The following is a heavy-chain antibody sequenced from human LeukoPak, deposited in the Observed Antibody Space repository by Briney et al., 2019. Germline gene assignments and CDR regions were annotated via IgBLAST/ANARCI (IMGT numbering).Heavy chain of an antibody. CDR2: INWNGGST. D-gene: IGHD6-19*01. CDR1: VFTSDDHG. J-gene: IGHJ4*02. V-gene: IGHV3-20*03. Sequence: GGALRLSSAASVFTSDDHGVSWGPEVPGKGVERGSGINWNGGSTGYADSVKGRFTISRDNAKNSLYLQMNSLRAEDTALYYCAAGDRNGWYFDYWGQGTLVTVSS. CDR3: AAGDRNGWYFDY.